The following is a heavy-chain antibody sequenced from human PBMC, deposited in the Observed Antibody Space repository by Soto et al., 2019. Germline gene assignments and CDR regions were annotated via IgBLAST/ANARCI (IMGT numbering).Heavy chain of an antibody. J-gene: IGHJ5*02. CDR2: IIPIFGTA. CDR1: GGTFSSYA. Sequence: SVKVSCKASGGTFSSYAISWVRQAPGQGLEWMGGIIPIFGTANYAQKFQGRVTITADESTSTAYMELSSLRSEDTAVYYCARDHGMATIKVAWGQGTLVTVSS. D-gene: IGHD5-12*01. V-gene: IGHV1-69*13. CDR3: ARDHGMATIKVA.